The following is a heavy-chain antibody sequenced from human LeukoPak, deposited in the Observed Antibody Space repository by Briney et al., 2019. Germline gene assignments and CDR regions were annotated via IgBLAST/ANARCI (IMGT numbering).Heavy chain of an antibody. CDR2: MNPNSGNT. Sequence: ASVKVSCKASGYTFTSYDINWVRQATGQGLEWMGWMNPNSGNTGYAQKFQVRVTMTRDTSISTAYMELSRLISDDTAVYYCARGYGSGTYYNYWGQGTLVTVSS. J-gene: IGHJ4*02. CDR3: ARGYGSGTYYNY. D-gene: IGHD3-10*01. V-gene: IGHV1-8*01. CDR1: GYTFTSYD.